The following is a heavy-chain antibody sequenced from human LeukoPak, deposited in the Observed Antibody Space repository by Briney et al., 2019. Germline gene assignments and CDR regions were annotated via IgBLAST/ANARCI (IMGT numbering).Heavy chain of an antibody. Sequence: SQTLSLTCTVSGGSISSGGYYWSWLRQHPGKGLEWIGYIYYSGSTYYNPSLKSRVTISVDTSKNQFSLKLSSVTAADTAVYYCEVEQLGRGLPYWGQGTLVTVSS. V-gene: IGHV4-31*08. CDR2: IYYSGST. CDR3: EVEQLGRGLPY. D-gene: IGHD6-6*01. J-gene: IGHJ4*02. CDR1: GGSISSGGYY.